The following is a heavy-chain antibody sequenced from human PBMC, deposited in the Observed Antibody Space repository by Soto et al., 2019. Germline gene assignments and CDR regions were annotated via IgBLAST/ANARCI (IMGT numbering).Heavy chain of an antibody. D-gene: IGHD6-6*01. CDR2: ISSSSSTI. J-gene: IGHJ6*02. CDR1: GFTFSSYS. CDR3: AREARPYYYYRMDV. Sequence: RRLSCAASGFTFSSYSMNWVRQAPGKGLEWVSYISSSSSTIYYADSVKGRFTISRDNAKNSLYLQMNSLRDEDTAVYYCAREARPYYYYRMDVWGQGTTVTVSS. V-gene: IGHV3-48*02.